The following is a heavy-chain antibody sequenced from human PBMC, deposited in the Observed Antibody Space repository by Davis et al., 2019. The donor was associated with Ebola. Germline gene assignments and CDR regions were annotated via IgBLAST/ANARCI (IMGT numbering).Heavy chain of an antibody. Sequence: PGGSLRLSCTVSGGSISSYYWSWIRQPPGKGLEWIGYIYYSGSTNYNPSLKSRVTISVDTSKNHFSLKLSSVTAADTAVYYCASSGPDQQVYGDYSFSAFDIWGQGTMVTVSS. D-gene: IGHD4-17*01. CDR3: ASSGPDQQVYGDYSFSAFDI. CDR1: GGSISSYY. J-gene: IGHJ3*02. CDR2: IYYSGST. V-gene: IGHV4-59*01.